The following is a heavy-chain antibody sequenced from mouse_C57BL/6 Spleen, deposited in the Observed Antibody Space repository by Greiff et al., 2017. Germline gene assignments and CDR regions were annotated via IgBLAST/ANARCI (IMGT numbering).Heavy chain of an antibody. CDR2: INPSTGGT. V-gene: IGHV1-43*01. CDR1: GYSFTGYY. CDR3: ARRDLIEGAWFAY. Sequence: EVKLKQSGPELVKPGASVKISCKASGYSFTGYYMHWVKQSSEKSLEWIGEINPSTGGTSYNQKFKGKATLTVDKSSSTAYMQLKSLTSEDSAVXYCARRDLIEGAWFAYWGQGTLVTVSA. J-gene: IGHJ3*01. D-gene: IGHD2-12*01.